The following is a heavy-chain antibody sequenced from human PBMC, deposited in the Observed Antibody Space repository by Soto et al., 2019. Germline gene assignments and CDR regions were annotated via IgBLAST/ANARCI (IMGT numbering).Heavy chain of an antibody. CDR1: GYTFTSYY. CDR2: INPSGGST. D-gene: IGHD5-12*01. CDR3: AREGGIVATMDYYYYMDV. Sequence: ASVKVSCKASGYTFTSYYMHWVRQAPGQGLELMGIINPSGGSTSYAQKFQGRVTMTRDTSTSTVYMELSSLRSEDTAVYYCAREGGIVATMDYYYYMDVWGKGTTVTVSS. V-gene: IGHV1-46*03. J-gene: IGHJ6*03.